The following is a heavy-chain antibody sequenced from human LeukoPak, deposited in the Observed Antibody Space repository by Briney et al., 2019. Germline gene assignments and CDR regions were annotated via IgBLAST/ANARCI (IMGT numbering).Heavy chain of an antibody. J-gene: IGHJ6*02. CDR1: GFTFSSYS. V-gene: IGHV3-21*01. D-gene: IGHD2-2*02. CDR2: ISSSSSYI. Sequence: GGSLRLSSAASGFTFSSYSMNWVRQAPGKGLEWVSSISSSSSYIYYADSVKGRFTISRDNAKNSLYLQMNSLRAEDTAVYYCARDRYAVVPAAIATGGYYYYGMDVWGQGTTVTVSS. CDR3: ARDRYAVVPAAIATGGYYYYGMDV.